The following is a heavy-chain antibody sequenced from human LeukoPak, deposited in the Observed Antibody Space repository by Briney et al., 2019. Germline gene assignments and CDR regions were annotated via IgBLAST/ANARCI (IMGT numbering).Heavy chain of an antibody. V-gene: IGHV3-48*01. D-gene: IGHD1-1*01. CDR2: ISSSSSTI. J-gene: IGHJ4*02. CDR3: AKSRSGSANWALQIFDN. CDR1: GFTFSSYS. Sequence: QPGGSLRLSCAASGFTFSSYSMNWVRQAPGKGLEWVSYISSSSSTIYYADSVKGRFTISRDNAKNSLYLQMNSLRAEDTAVYFCAKSRSGSANWALQIFDNWGQGTLVTVSS.